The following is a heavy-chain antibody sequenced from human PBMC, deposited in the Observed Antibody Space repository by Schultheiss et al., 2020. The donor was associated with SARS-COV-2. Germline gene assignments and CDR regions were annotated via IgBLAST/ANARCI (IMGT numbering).Heavy chain of an antibody. J-gene: IGHJ4*02. CDR3: ARDRSSANFDY. Sequence: GGSLRLSCAASGFTFSSYAMSWVRQAPGKGMEWVSAISGSGGSTYYADSVKGRFTISRDNSKNSLYLQMNSLRAEDTAVYYCARDRSSANFDYWGQGTLVTVSS. D-gene: IGHD6-25*01. CDR2: ISGSGGST. CDR1: GFTFSSYA. V-gene: IGHV3-23*01.